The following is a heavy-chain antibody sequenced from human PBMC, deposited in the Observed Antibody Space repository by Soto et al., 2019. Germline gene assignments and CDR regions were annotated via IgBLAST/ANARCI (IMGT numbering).Heavy chain of an antibody. V-gene: IGHV3-23*01. D-gene: IGHD6-19*01. CDR2: ISGSGGPT. CDR1: GFTFSSYA. CDR3: AKDPVAVAGVGWFDP. J-gene: IGHJ5*02. Sequence: EVQLLESGGGLVQPGGSLRLSCVASGFTFSSYAMSWDRQAPGKGLGWVSVISGSGGPTYYADSVKGRFTISRDNSKNTLSLQMNSLRVEDTGVYYCAKDPVAVAGVGWFDPWGQGTLVTVSS.